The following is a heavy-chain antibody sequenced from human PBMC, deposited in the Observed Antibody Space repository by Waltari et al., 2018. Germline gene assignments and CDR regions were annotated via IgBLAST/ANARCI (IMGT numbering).Heavy chain of an antibody. CDR2: IRSDSNYI. Sequence: EVQLVESGGGLVKPGGSLRLSCVASQFSISTYNMNWVRQAPGKGLEWVASIRSDSNYIHYADSVKGRFTISRDNAKNSLFLQMNSLRAEDTAVYYCATGGWGFYFDYWGQGTLVTVSS. CDR1: QFSISTYN. D-gene: IGHD7-27*01. V-gene: IGHV3-21*01. CDR3: ATGGWGFYFDY. J-gene: IGHJ4*02.